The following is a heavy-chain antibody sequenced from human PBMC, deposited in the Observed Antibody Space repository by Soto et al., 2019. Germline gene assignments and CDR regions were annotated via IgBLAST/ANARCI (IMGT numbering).Heavy chain of an antibody. D-gene: IGHD2-15*01. CDR1: GFTFNIYG. CDR3: GRDTSMGGRYYYGVDV. CDR2: ISFDGSTR. V-gene: IGHV3-30*03. J-gene: IGHJ6*02. Sequence: QVQLVESGGGVVQSGRSLRLSCAASGFTFNIYGLHWVRQTPGKGLEWVAAISFDGSTRSYADSAKGRFTISRDDSKKTLHLVMNSLRSGDTAVYYCGRDTSMGGRYYYGVDVWGQGTTVTVSS.